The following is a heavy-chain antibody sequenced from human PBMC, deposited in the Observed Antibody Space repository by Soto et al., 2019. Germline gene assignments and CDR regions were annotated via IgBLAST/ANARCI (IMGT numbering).Heavy chain of an antibody. CDR3: AKSGDTAGWGIDF. J-gene: IGHJ4*02. Sequence: EVQLVESGGGLVQPGGSLRLYCVGSGFMFDSFAMNWVRQTPGKGLEWVAYINGGGDSIYYAESVKGRFTISRDNARNSLSLQMNSLSDEDTAVYYCAKSGDTAGWGIDFWGQGTLFTVSS. CDR1: GFMFDSFA. V-gene: IGHV3-48*02. CDR2: INGGGDSI. D-gene: IGHD6-19*01.